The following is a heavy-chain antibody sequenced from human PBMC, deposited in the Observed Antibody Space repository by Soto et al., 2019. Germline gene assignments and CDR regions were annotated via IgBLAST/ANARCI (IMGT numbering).Heavy chain of an antibody. Sequence: EVQLVESGGGLVQPGRSLRLSCAASGFTFDDYAMHWVRQAPGKGVEWVSGISWYSGSIGYAVSVKGRFTISRDNAKHSLYRQMNSLRAEDTALYYCAKDIGYYYYYGMDVWGQGTTVTVSS. CDR1: GFTFDDYA. J-gene: IGHJ6*02. D-gene: IGHD3-10*01. V-gene: IGHV3-9*01. CDR3: AKDIGYYYYYGMDV. CDR2: ISWYSGSI.